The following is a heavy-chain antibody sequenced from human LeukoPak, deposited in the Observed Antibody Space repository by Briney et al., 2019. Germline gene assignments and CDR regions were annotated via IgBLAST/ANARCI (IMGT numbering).Heavy chain of an antibody. V-gene: IGHV4-59*07. J-gene: IGHJ4*02. CDR2: NYYSGTT. Sequence: SDTLSLTCTVSGGSISRYYWSWIRQSPGRGLELIAYNYYSGTTYYNPSLKSRVTISVDTSKSQFSLKLNSVTAADTALYYCAGGGYCGRASCFAPLFDFWGQGALVTVSS. CDR1: GGSISRYY. CDR3: AGGGYCGRASCFAPLFDF. D-gene: IGHD2-2*01.